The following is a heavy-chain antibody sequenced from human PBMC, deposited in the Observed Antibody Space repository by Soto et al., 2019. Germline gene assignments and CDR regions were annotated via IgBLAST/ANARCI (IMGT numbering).Heavy chain of an antibody. Sequence: GESLKISCKGSAYSFTTYWIGWVRQMPGKGLEWMGIIYPGDSDTRYSPSFEGQVTISADKSISTAYLQWSSLKASDTAMYYCARLPYYYDSSGHPPDYWGQGTLVTVSS. D-gene: IGHD3-22*01. CDR1: AYSFTTYW. V-gene: IGHV5-51*01. J-gene: IGHJ4*02. CDR3: ARLPYYYDSSGHPPDY. CDR2: IYPGDSDT.